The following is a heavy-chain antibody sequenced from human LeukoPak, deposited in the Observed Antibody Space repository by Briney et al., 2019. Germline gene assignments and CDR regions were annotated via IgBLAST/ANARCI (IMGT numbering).Heavy chain of an antibody. V-gene: IGHV4-61*02. CDR1: GGSISRGSYY. J-gene: IGHJ4*02. CDR2: IYTSGST. CDR3: ARLPYSGSYYLGGAFDY. Sequence: SQTLSLTCTVSGGSISRGSYYWSWLRQPAGTGLEWIGRIYTSGSTNYNPSLKSRVTISVDTSKNQFSLKLSSVTAADTAVYYCARLPYSGSYYLGGAFDYWGQGTLVTVSS. D-gene: IGHD1-26*01.